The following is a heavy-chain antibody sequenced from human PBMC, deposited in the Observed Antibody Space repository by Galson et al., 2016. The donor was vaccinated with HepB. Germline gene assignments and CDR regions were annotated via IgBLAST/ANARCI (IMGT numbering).Heavy chain of an antibody. J-gene: IGHJ4*02. Sequence: SLRLSCAASGFAFSRYWMHWVRQAPGKGLDWVSRINSDGGTTTYADSVKGRCTIARDNGGNTLSLQMNSLRAEDTAVYYCAGGYGGDFDYWGQGILVAVSS. D-gene: IGHD4-23*01. CDR2: INSDGGTT. CDR1: GFAFSRYW. CDR3: AGGYGGDFDY. V-gene: IGHV3-74*01.